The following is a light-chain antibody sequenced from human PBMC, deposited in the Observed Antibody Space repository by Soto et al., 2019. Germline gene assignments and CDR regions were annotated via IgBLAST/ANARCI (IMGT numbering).Light chain of an antibody. Sequence: NFMLTQPHSVSESPGKTVTISCTRVSGSIASNYVQWYQQRAGSAPTTVIYEGSRRPSGVPDRFSGSIDSSSNSAFLTISGLKTEDEGDYYCQSFDRTTQVFGGGTQLTVL. J-gene: IGLJ2*01. CDR1: SGSIASNY. CDR3: QSFDRTTQV. CDR2: EGS. V-gene: IGLV6-57*04.